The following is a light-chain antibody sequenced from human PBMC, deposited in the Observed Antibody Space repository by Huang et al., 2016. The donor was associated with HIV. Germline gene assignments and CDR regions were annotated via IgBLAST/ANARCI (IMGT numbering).Light chain of an antibody. V-gene: IGKV3-15*01. J-gene: IGKJ2*01. CDR1: QSVDSN. CDR2: AAS. Sequence: EIVMTQSPATLSVSPGERATLSCRASQSVDSNLAWYQLKPDEAPRLVIYAASTRATGIPPRFSGSGSGTEFTLTITSLQSEDFAVYCCQQYYNWPPRYTFGQGTKLGIK. CDR3: QQYYNWPPRYT.